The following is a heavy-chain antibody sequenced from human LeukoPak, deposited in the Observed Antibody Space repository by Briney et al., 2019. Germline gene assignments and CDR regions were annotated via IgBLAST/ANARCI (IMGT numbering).Heavy chain of an antibody. CDR2: ISHDGSNK. CDR1: GFTFTSNV. CDR3: ASVGGYDPLFDY. D-gene: IGHD5-12*01. V-gene: IGHV3-30-3*01. Sequence: GGSLRLSCATSGFTFTSNVIHWVRRAPGKGLEWVAVISHDGSNKYYADSVKGRFTISRDNSKDTLYLQMNSLRVEDRAVYYCASVGGYDPLFDYWGEGTLVTVSS. J-gene: IGHJ4*02.